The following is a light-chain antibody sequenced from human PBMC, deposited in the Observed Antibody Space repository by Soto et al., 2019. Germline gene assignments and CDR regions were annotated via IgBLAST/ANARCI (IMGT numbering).Light chain of an antibody. V-gene: IGKV1-5*03. Sequence: DIQMTQSPSTLSASVGDRVTITCRASQSISSWLAWYQQKPGKAPTLLIYKASSLQSGVPSRFSGSGSGTEFTITISSLQPDDFATYYCQQYNSYSTFGQVTKVDIK. CDR3: QQYNSYST. J-gene: IGKJ1*01. CDR1: QSISSW. CDR2: KAS.